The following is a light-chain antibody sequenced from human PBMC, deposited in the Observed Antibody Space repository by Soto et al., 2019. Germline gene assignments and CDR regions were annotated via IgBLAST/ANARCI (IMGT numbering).Light chain of an antibody. Sequence: QSVLTQPASVSGSPGQSITISCTGTSSDVGGYNYVSGYQQHPGKAPKLMIYEVSNRPSGVSNRFSGSKSGNTASLTISGLQADDEADYYCSSYTSSSTLVFGTGTKLTVL. CDR3: SSYTSSSTLV. CDR1: SSDVGGYNY. CDR2: EVS. V-gene: IGLV2-14*01. J-gene: IGLJ1*01.